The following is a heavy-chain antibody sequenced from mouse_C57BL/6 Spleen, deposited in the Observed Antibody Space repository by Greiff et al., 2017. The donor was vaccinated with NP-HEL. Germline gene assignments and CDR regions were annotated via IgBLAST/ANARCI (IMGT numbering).Heavy chain of an antibody. J-gene: IGHJ4*01. CDR3: ARRVSYAMDY. CDR2: INPGSGGT. Sequence: QVQLKQSGAELVRPGTSVKVSCKASGYAFTNYLIEWVKQRPGQGLEWIGVINPGSGGTNYNEKFKGKATLTADKSSSTAYMQLSSLTSEDSAVYFCARRVSYAMDYWGQGTSVTVSS. V-gene: IGHV1-54*01. D-gene: IGHD6-2*01. CDR1: GYAFTNYL.